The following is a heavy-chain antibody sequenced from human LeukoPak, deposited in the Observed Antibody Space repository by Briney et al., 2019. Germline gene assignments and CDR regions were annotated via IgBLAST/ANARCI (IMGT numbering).Heavy chain of an antibody. Sequence: ASVKVSCKASGYTFTGYYMHWVRQAPGQGLEWMGWINPNSGGTNYAQKFQGRVTMTRDTSISTAYMELSRLRSDDTAVYYCARVRDSSGYYSPIRWYAFDIWGQGTMVTVSS. V-gene: IGHV1-2*02. J-gene: IGHJ3*02. D-gene: IGHD3-22*01. CDR1: GYTFTGYY. CDR3: ARVRDSSGYYSPIRWYAFDI. CDR2: INPNSGGT.